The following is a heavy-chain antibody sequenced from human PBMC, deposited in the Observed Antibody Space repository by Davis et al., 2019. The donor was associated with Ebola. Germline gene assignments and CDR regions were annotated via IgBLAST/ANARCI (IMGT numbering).Heavy chain of an antibody. CDR1: VITFSSYA. CDR2: ISGSGGST. CDR3: ARASTRGYYDSSGLFDY. D-gene: IGHD3-22*01. J-gene: IGHJ4*02. Sequence: GESLKISCTDSVITFSSYAMTWVRQAPGKGLEWVSAISGSGGSTYYADSVKGRFTISRDNSKNTLYLQMNSLRAEDTAVYYCARASTRGYYDSSGLFDYWGQGTLVTVSS. V-gene: IGHV3-23*01.